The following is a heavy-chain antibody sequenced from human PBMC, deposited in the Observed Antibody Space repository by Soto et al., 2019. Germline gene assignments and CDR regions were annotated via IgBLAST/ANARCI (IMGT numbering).Heavy chain of an antibody. D-gene: IGHD2-8*02. V-gene: IGHV2-5*02. Sequence: GSGPTLVNPTQTLTLTFSFSGFSLSTSGVAVGWVRQPPEKALERLALIFWDDDWRYSQYLKLRLTITKDTSKNQVVLTLTSVDPVDTATYYGAHMFTGTGGHFDHWGQGSLVTVSS. CDR1: GFSLSTSGVA. CDR3: AHMFTGTGGHFDH. CDR2: IFWDDDW. J-gene: IGHJ4*02.